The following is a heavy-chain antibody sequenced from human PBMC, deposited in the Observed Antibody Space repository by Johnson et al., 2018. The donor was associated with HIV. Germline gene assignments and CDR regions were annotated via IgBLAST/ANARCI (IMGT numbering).Heavy chain of an antibody. V-gene: IGHV3-7*01. CDR1: GFTFSAYW. D-gene: IGHD3-3*01. Sequence: VQLVESGGGLVQPGGSLRLSCAASGFTFSAYWMTWVRQAPGKGLEWVASIKQDGSEKYYVDSVKGRFTISRDNAKNSLYLQMSSLRVADTAVYYCARDRQQFLEWLSDAFDIWGQGTMVTVSS. CDR3: ARDRQQFLEWLSDAFDI. J-gene: IGHJ3*02. CDR2: IKQDGSEK.